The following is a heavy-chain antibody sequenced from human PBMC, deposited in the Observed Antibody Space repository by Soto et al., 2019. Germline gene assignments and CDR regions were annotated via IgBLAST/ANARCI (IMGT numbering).Heavy chain of an antibody. V-gene: IGHV6-1*01. CDR3: AKAGVPIPPSYYNYSMDV. CDR2: AYYRSQWYY. D-gene: IGHD2-21*01. CDR1: GDSVSSNSAA. Sequence: PSQTLSLTCAISGDSVSSNSAAWNWIRQSPSRGLEWLGRAYYRSQWYYDSAVSVRSRITVIPDTSKNQFSLQLNSVTPEDTAVYYCAKAGVPIPPSYYNYSMDVWAKGTTVTASS. J-gene: IGHJ6*03.